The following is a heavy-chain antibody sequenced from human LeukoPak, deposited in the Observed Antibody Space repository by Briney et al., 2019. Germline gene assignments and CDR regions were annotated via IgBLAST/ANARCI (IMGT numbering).Heavy chain of an antibody. Sequence: ASVKVSCKASGGTFSSYAISWVRQAPGQGLEWMGRIIPILGIANYAQKFRGRVTITADKSTSTAYMELSSLRSEDTAVYYCAREQSYGGGFTIFGVVHRYTIDYWGQGTLVTVSS. CDR1: GGTFSSYA. CDR2: IIPILGIA. D-gene: IGHD3-3*01. V-gene: IGHV1-69*04. J-gene: IGHJ4*02. CDR3: AREQSYGGGFTIFGVVHRYTIDY.